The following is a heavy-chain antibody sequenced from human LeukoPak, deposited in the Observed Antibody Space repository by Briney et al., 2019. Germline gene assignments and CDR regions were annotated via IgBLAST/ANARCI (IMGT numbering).Heavy chain of an antibody. V-gene: IGHV4-59*01. Sequence: SETLSLTCTVSGRSISSCYWSWIRQPPGKGLEWIGYIYYSGSTNYNPSLKSRVTISVDTSKNQFSLKLSSLTAADTAVYYCARDSGDRWSPYWYFDLWGRGTLVTVSS. D-gene: IGHD4-23*01. CDR1: GRSISSCY. CDR3: ARDSGDRWSPYWYFDL. J-gene: IGHJ2*01. CDR2: IYYSGST.